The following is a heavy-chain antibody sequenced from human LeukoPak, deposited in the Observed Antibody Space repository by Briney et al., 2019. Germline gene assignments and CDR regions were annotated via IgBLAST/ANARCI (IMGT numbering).Heavy chain of an antibody. CDR1: GYTFTGYY. J-gene: IGHJ5*02. V-gene: IGHV1-2*02. CDR2: INPNSGGT. CDR3: ARSRSIMVSGGFGWLDP. D-gene: IGHD3/OR15-3a*01. Sequence: ASVNVSCKASGYTFTGYYIHWVRQAPGQGLEWMGWINPNSGGTNYVQTSQGRVTMTMDTSISTTHMELTRLRYDDTAVYYCARSRSIMVSGGFGWLDPWGQGTRVTVSS.